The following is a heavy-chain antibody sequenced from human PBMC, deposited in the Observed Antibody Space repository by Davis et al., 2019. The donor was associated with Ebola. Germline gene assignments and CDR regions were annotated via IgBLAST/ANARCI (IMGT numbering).Heavy chain of an antibody. CDR2: INGRDDST. V-gene: IGHV3-23*01. CDR1: GFPFSIFA. J-gene: IGHJ3*02. CDR3: AKVGGDPRYYGTSLPLEAFDI. Sequence: GGSLRLSCAASGFPFSIFALAWVRQAPGMGLQWVSAINGRDDSTYFADSVKGRFTISRDNSKNTVYLQMNRLRAEDTAVYYCAKVGGDPRYYGTSLPLEAFDIWGQGTKVTVSS. D-gene: IGHD3-10*01.